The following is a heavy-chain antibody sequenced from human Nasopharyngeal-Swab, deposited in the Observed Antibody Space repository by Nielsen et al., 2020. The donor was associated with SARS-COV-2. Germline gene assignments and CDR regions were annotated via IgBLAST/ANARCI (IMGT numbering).Heavy chain of an antibody. CDR2: IYYSGST. J-gene: IGHJ4*02. CDR3: ARRGRIAVAGFFDY. Sequence: PGKGLEWIGSIYYSGSTYYNPSLKSRVTISVDTSKNQFSLKPSSVTAADTAVYYCARRGRIAVAGFFDYWGQGTLVTVSS. V-gene: IGHV4-39*01. D-gene: IGHD6-19*01.